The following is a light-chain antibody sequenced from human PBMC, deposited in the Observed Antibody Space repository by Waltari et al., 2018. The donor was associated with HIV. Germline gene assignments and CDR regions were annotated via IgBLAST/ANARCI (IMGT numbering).Light chain of an antibody. CDR1: QSVSGK. Sequence: IVMTQSPDTLSVSPGERATLSCRASQSVSGKLAWYQQKPGQAPRLLIYGASTRAPGIPARVSGSGSGTEFTLTISSLQSEDFAVYFCQQYNNWPPWTFGQGTKVEIK. CDR2: GAS. V-gene: IGKV3-15*01. J-gene: IGKJ1*01. CDR3: QQYNNWPPWT.